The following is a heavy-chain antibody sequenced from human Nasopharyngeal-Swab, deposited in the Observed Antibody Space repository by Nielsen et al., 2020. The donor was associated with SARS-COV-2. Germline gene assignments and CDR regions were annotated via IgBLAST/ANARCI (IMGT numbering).Heavy chain of an antibody. CDR3: AKEEVPNDY. J-gene: IGHJ4*02. CDR2: ISISGDTR. V-gene: IGHV3-23*01. Sequence: GESLKISCAFSGFTFSNSAMCWVRQAPGKGLEWVSGISISGDTRYYADSVKGRFTIYRDNSKNTVYLQMNSLRVEDTAVYYCAKEEVPNDYWGQGTLVTVSS. D-gene: IGHD4/OR15-4a*01. CDR1: GFTFSNSA.